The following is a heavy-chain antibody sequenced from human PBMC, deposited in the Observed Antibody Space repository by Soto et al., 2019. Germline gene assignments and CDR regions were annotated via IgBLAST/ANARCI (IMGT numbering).Heavy chain of an antibody. D-gene: IGHD3-22*01. J-gene: IGHJ4*03. CDR1: GFTFSNAW. Sequence: GGSLRLSCAASGFTFSNAWINWVRQAPGKGLEWVGRIKSKTDGGTTDFAAPVKGRFAISRDDSKDMVYLQMNSLKTDYSAICYYTTDGYITMDFFCLDDWGNGTLVTVSS. CDR3: TTDGYITMDFFCLDD. V-gene: IGHV3-15*07. CDR2: IKSKTDGGTT.